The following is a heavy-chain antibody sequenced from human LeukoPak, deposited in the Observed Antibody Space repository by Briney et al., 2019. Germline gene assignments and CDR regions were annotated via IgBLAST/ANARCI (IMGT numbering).Heavy chain of an antibody. CDR2: IIPIFGTA. CDR1: GGTFSSYA. Sequence: SVKVSCKASGGTFSSYAISWVRQAPGQGLEWMGGIIPIFGTANYAQKFQGRVTITTDESTSTAYMELSSLRSEDTAVYYCARESGSSLIAGLNAFDIWGQGTMVTVSS. J-gene: IGHJ3*02. CDR3: ARESGSSLIAGLNAFDI. V-gene: IGHV1-69*05. D-gene: IGHD6-13*01.